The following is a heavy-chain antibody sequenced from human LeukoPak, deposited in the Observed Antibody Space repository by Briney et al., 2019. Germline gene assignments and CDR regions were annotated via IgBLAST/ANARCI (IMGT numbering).Heavy chain of an antibody. Sequence: SGPTLVNPTQILSLTFSFYGFAFSTIGAGGGWGRQPPGRALEWLAIISWDNNKVSTPSLQSRLTIAKDTSKNQVVLTMSNMGPENTATYFCAHYVGTARGGPFFDYWGQGTLVTVSS. D-gene: IGHD5-18*01. CDR1: GFAFSTIGAG. CDR3: AHYVGTARGGPFFDY. J-gene: IGHJ4*02. V-gene: IGHV2-5*02. CDR2: ISWDNNK.